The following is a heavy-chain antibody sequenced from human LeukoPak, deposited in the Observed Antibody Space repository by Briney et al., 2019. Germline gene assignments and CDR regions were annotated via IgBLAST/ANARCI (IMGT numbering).Heavy chain of an antibody. V-gene: IGHV1-24*01. CDR2: FDPEDGET. CDR3: APLSGWYQNWFDP. Sequence: ASVKVSCKVSGYTLTELSMHWVRQAPGKGLEWMGGFDPEDGETIYAQKFQGRVTMTEDTSTDTAYMELSSLRSEDTAVYYCAPLSGWYQNWFDPWGQEPWSPSPQ. CDR1: GYTLTELS. J-gene: IGHJ5*02. D-gene: IGHD6-19*01.